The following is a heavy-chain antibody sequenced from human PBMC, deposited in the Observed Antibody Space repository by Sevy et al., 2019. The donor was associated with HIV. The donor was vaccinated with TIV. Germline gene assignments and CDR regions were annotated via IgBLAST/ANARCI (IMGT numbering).Heavy chain of an antibody. CDR1: GFTFGDYC. Sequence: GGSLRLACTASGFTFGDYCMSWVRQAPGKGLEWIAFLKSDVYGGTVDHAASVRGRFVISRDDSKTIAYLQMNDLKTEDTGVYYCTRWKAAQSIFDYWGQGALVTVSS. CDR3: TRWKAAQSIFDY. D-gene: IGHD6-13*01. V-gene: IGHV3-49*04. J-gene: IGHJ4*02. CDR2: LKSDVYGGTV.